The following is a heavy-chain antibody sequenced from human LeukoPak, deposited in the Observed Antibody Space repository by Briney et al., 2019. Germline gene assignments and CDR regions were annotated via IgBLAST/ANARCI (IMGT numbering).Heavy chain of an antibody. J-gene: IGHJ4*02. V-gene: IGHV3-53*04. D-gene: IGHD2/OR15-2a*01. CDR1: GFTFKNYA. CDR2: IYSGGST. CDR3: ARSLQNLDY. Sequence: GGSLRLSCAASGFTFKNYAMNWVRQAPGKGLEWVSVIYSGGSTDYADSVKGRFSISRHNSKNTLYLQMNSLRAEDTAVYYCARSLQNLDYWGQGTLVTVSS.